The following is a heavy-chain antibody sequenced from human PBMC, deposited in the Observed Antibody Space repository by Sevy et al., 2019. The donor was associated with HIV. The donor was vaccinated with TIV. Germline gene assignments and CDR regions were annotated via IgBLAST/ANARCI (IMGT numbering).Heavy chain of an antibody. CDR3: ARDHVKDGDLGDYYYYAMDV. J-gene: IGHJ6*02. D-gene: IGHD4-17*01. V-gene: IGHV3-11*01. CDR2: ISGSDTTI. Sequence: GGSLRLSCAVSGFTFSDYYMSWIRQAPGKGLEWVSYISGSDTTIYYADSVKGRFSISRDNAKNSLYLQMHSLRAEDTAVYYCARDHVKDGDLGDYYYYAMDVWGQGTTVTVSS. CDR1: GFTFSDYY.